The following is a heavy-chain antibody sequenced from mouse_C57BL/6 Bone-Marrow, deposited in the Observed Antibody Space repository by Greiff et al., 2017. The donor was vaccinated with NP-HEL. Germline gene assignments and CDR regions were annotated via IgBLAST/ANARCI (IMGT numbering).Heavy chain of an antibody. D-gene: IGHD2-4*01. V-gene: IGHV2-9-1*01. CDR1: GFSLTSYA. J-gene: IGHJ3*01. CDR2: IWPGGGT. CDR3: ARMGYDYDGSWFAY. Sequence: VKLMESGPGLVAPSQSLSITCTVSGFSLTSYAISWVRQPPGKGLEWLGVIWPGGGTNYNSALKSRLSISKDNSKSQVFLKMNSLQTDDTARDYCARMGYDYDGSWFAYWGQGTLVTVSA.